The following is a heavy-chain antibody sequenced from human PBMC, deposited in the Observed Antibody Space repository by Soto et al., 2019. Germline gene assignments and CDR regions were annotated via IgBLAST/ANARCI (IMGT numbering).Heavy chain of an antibody. D-gene: IGHD3-10*01. CDR2: LSYDGSNK. J-gene: IGHJ4*02. CDR3: ASRSYGSGTLGY. V-gene: IGHV3-30-3*01. CDR1: GFTFSSYA. Sequence: QVQMVESGGGVVQPGRSLRLSCAASGFTFSSYAMHWVRQAPGKGLEWLAVLSYDGSNKYYADSVKGRFTISRDNSKNTLYLQMNSLRAEDTAVYYCASRSYGSGTLGYWGQGTLVTVSS.